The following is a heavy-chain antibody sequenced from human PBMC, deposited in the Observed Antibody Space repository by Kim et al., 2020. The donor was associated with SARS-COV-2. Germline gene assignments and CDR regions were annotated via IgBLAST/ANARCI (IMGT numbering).Heavy chain of an antibody. CDR2: IYYSGST. V-gene: IGHV4-59*08. D-gene: IGHD6-13*01. Sequence: SETLSLTCTVSGGSISSYYWSWIRQPPGKGLEWIGYIYYSGSTNYNPSLKSRVTISVDTSKNQFSLKLSSVTAADTAVYYCARHSTARYSSSWYNDWGQGTLVTVSS. CDR3: ARHSTARYSSSWYND. CDR1: GGSISSYY. J-gene: IGHJ4*02.